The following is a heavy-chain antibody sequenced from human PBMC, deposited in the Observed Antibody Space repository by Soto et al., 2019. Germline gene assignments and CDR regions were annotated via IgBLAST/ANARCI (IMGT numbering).Heavy chain of an antibody. V-gene: IGHV3-53*01. D-gene: IGHD3-10*01. Sequence: GGSLRLSCAASGFTVSSNYMSWVRQAPGKGLEWVSVIYSGGSTYYADSVKGRFTISRDNSKNTLYLRTNSLRAEDTAVYYCARDITMVRGVNSYYYGMDVWGQGTTFSDSS. CDR2: IYSGGST. CDR3: ARDITMVRGVNSYYYGMDV. CDR1: GFTVSSNY. J-gene: IGHJ6*02.